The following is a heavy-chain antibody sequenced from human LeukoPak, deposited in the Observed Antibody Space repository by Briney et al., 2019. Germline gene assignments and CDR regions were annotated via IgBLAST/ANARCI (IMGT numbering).Heavy chain of an antibody. J-gene: IGHJ4*02. CDR1: GGSISSYY. V-gene: IGHV4-4*07. CDR2: IYTSGST. Sequence: KPSETLSLTCTVPGGSISSYYWSWIRQPAGKGLEWIGRIYTSGSTNYTASLRSRVSMSVDTSKNQFSLKLSSVTAADTAVFYCARENSGSYREFDYWGQGTLVTVSS. D-gene: IGHD1-26*01. CDR3: ARENSGSYREFDY.